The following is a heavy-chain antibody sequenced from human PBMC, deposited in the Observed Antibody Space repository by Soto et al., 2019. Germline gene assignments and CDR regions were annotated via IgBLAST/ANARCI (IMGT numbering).Heavy chain of an antibody. CDR2: IYYSGST. D-gene: IGHD3-22*01. CDR3: ARDFGTYYYDSSGFIGAYYYAMDV. V-gene: IGHV4-30-4*01. J-gene: IGHJ6*02. CDR1: GGSISSGDYY. Sequence: QVQLQESGPGLVKPSQTLSLTCTVSGGSISSGDYYWNWIRQPPGKGLEWIGYIYYSGSTFYNPSLKSRLTISVDMSKNQFSLKLSSVTAADTAVYYCARDFGTYYYDSSGFIGAYYYAMDVWGQGTTVTVSS.